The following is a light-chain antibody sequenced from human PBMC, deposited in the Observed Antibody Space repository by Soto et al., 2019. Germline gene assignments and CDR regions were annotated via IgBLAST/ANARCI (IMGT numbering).Light chain of an antibody. Sequence: EIVLTQSPVTLSLSPGERATLSCSASQSVSNNYLAWYQQKPGQAPRLLIYGASSRATGIPDRFSGSGSGTDFTLTISRLEPEDFAVYYCQQYGSSLGKFGQGTKVDIK. V-gene: IGKV3-20*01. CDR3: QQYGSSLGK. CDR2: GAS. J-gene: IGKJ1*01. CDR1: QSVSNNY.